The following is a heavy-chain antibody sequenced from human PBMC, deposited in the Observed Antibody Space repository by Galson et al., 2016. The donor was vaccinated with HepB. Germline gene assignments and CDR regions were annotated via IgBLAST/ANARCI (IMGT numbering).Heavy chain of an antibody. CDR2: ISVYNGNT. CDR1: GYTFNMYG. D-gene: IGHD1-26*01. J-gene: IGHJ4*02. CDR3: ARATWEFHTNFDF. V-gene: IGHV1-18*03. Sequence: SVKVSCKASGYTFNMYGITWVRQAPGQGLEWIGWISVYNGNTKYEEKLQGRVTMTTDTSTSTAYMELRSLRYDYMAVYSCARATWEFHTNFDFWGQGTLVTVSS.